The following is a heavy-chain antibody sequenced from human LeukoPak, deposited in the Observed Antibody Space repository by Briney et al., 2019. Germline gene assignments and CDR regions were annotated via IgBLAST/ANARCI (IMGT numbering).Heavy chain of an antibody. J-gene: IGHJ6*02. Sequence: GGSLRLSCAASGFAFSSYAMHWVRQAPGKGLEWVAVISYDGINKYYADSVKGRFTISRDNSKNTLYLQMNSLRAEDTAVYYCARDRSPYCSGGSCYFGYYYYGMDVWGQGTTVTVSS. D-gene: IGHD2-15*01. CDR1: GFAFSSYA. CDR3: ARDRSPYCSGGSCYFGYYYYGMDV. CDR2: ISYDGINK. V-gene: IGHV3-30-3*01.